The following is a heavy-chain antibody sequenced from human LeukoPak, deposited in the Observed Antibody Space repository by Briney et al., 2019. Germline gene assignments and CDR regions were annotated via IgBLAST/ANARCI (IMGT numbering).Heavy chain of an antibody. D-gene: IGHD4-11*01. J-gene: IGHJ4*02. CDR3: GRHKGMPGYSTY. Sequence: SETLSLTCTVSGGSISSSSYYWGWIRQPPGKGLEWIGNIYYSGSTYYNPSLKSRVTISVDTSKNQFSLKLSSVTAADTAVYYCGRHKGMPGYSTYWGQGSLVTVSS. V-gene: IGHV4-39*01. CDR1: GGSISSSSYY. CDR2: IYYSGST.